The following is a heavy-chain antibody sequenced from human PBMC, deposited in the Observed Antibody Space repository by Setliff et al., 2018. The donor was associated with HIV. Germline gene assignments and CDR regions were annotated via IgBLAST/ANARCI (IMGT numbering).Heavy chain of an antibody. CDR2: INYSWIT. CDR1: GAPISSYY. Sequence: SETLSLTCKASGAPISSYYWNWIRQPPGKGLEWTGSINYSWITLYNPSLKRRLIISQDTSKNQVSLQLTSVTAADTAVYYCARYKCINFACVGFDIWGQGTVVTVSS. CDR3: ARYKCINFACVGFDI. D-gene: IGHD3-9*01. J-gene: IGHJ3*02. V-gene: IGHV4-59*01.